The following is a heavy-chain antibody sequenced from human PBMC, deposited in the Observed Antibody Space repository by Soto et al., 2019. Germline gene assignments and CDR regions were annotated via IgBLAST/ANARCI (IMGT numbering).Heavy chain of an antibody. CDR1: GFTFSSYG. V-gene: IGHV3-30*18. CDR3: AKDRLRSYYGSGSYYNPPPVSYYYGMDV. J-gene: IGHJ6*02. CDR2: ISYDGSNK. D-gene: IGHD3-10*01. Sequence: GGSLRLSCAASGFTFSSYGMHWVRQAPGKGLEWVAVISYDGSNKYYADSVKGRFTISRDNSKNTLYLQMNSLRAEDTAVYYCAKDRLRSYYGSGSYYNPPPVSYYYGMDVWGQGTTVTVSS.